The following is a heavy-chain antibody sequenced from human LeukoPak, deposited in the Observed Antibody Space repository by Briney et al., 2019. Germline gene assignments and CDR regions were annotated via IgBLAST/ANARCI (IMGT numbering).Heavy chain of an antibody. CDR2: MSSGGRS. V-gene: IGHV4-39*01. CDR3: ARHRGSEKSVYYSDY. CDR1: RVSISRSDYY. Sequence: SESLSLTCSVTRVSISRSDYYWGWVRQTPGKGLEWLGSMSSGGRSFYNPSLKSRATISVDTSKNQFSLRLTSVTAADTAVYYCARHRGSEKSVYYSDYCGQGTLVTVSS. D-gene: IGHD2-21*01. J-gene: IGHJ4*02.